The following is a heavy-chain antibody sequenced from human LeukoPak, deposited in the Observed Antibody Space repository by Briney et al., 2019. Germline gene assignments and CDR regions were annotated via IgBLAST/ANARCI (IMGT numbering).Heavy chain of an antibody. J-gene: IGHJ6*04. CDR3: AKDRSVAGNYYYYGMDV. CDR1: GYAFGSYG. V-gene: IGHV3-30*18. Sequence: GGSLRLSCAGSGYAFGSYGMHWVRQAPGKGLEWVAVISYDGSNKYYADSVKGRFTISRDNSKNTLYLQMNSLRAEDTAVYYCAKDRSVAGNYYYYGMDVWGKGTTVTVSS. D-gene: IGHD6-19*01. CDR2: ISYDGSNK.